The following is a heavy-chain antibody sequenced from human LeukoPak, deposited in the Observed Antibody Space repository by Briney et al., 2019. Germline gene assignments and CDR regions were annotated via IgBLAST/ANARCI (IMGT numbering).Heavy chain of an antibody. V-gene: IGHV4-34*01. CDR3: ARGGWWDNWNRFDP. CDR1: GGSFRSYC. CDR2: INHSGNT. Sequence: SETLSLTCAVYGGSFRSYCRNWIRQPPGKGLEWIGEINHSGNTNYNPSLKSRVTISVDTPKNQFSLKLTPVTATDTAVYYCARGGWWDNWNRFDPWGQGTLVIVSS. J-gene: IGHJ5*02. D-gene: IGHD1-1*01.